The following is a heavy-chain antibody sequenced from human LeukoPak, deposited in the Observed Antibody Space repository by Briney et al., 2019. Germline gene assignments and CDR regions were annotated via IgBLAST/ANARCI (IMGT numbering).Heavy chain of an antibody. CDR2: ITNNGDST. D-gene: IGHD3-16*01. Sequence: PGGSLRLSCAASGFTFSSYAMRWVRQAPGKRLEYVSAITNNGDSTYYANSVKGRFIISRDNSKNTLYLQMGSLRAEDMAVHYCARVGDKGAFDYWGQGTLVTVSS. V-gene: IGHV3-64*01. CDR1: GFTFSSYA. CDR3: ARVGDKGAFDY. J-gene: IGHJ4*02.